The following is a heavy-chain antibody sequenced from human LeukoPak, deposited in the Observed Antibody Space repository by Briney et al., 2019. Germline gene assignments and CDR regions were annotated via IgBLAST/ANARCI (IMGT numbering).Heavy chain of an antibody. Sequence: SETLSLTCTVSGGSISSYYWSWIRQPPGKGLEWIGYIYCSGSTNYNPSLKSRVTISVDTSKNQFSLKLSSVTAADTAVYYCARAKQWLVLDYWGQGTLVTVSS. CDR1: GGSISSYY. CDR3: ARAKQWLVLDY. D-gene: IGHD6-19*01. CDR2: IYCSGST. J-gene: IGHJ4*02. V-gene: IGHV4-59*01.